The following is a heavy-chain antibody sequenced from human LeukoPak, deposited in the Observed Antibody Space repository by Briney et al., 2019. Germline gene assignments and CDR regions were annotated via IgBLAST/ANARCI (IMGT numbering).Heavy chain of an antibody. D-gene: IGHD3-3*01. CDR3: ARAPGTIFGVVITLDY. J-gene: IGHJ4*02. Sequence: TGGSLRLSCAASGFTFSSYSMNWVRQAPGKGLEWVSSISSSSSYIYYADSVKGRFTISRDNAKNSLYLQMNSLRAEDTAVYYCARAPGTIFGVVITLDYWGQGTLVTVSS. CDR1: GFTFSSYS. V-gene: IGHV3-21*01. CDR2: ISSSSSYI.